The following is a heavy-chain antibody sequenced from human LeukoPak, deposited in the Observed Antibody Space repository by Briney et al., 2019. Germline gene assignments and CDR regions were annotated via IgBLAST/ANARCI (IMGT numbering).Heavy chain of an antibody. CDR2: ISAQHGQT. J-gene: IGHJ4*02. V-gene: IGHV1-18*01. CDR1: VYSENFYG. Sequence: GASVTVSCKTSVYSENFYGITWVRQVAGQGLEWMGWISAQHGQTEYAPNSQDRVTMTTDTYTNTAYIGLRSLRSDDTAVYYCAESLGYCTSSVWYVKYWGQGTLVTVSS. D-gene: IGHD2-8*01. CDR3: AESLGYCTSSVWYVKY.